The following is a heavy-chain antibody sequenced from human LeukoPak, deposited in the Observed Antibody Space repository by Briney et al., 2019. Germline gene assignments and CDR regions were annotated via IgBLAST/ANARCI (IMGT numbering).Heavy chain of an antibody. CDR2: IYYSGST. Sequence: SETLSLTCTVSGGSISSSYWSWIRQPPGKGLEWIGYIYYSGSTNYNPSLKSRVTMSVDTSKNQFSLNLISVTAADTAVYYCARGPYSSRYDYWGQGTVVTVSS. D-gene: IGHD6-13*01. CDR1: GGSISSSY. V-gene: IGHV4-59*01. J-gene: IGHJ4*02. CDR3: ARGPYSSRYDY.